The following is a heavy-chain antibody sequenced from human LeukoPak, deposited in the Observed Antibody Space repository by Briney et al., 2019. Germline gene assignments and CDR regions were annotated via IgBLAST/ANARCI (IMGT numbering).Heavy chain of an antibody. CDR3: ARGYYYMDV. J-gene: IGHJ6*03. CDR1: GGSLSSYY. Sequence: PPETLSLTCTVSGGSLSSYYWSWIRQPPGKGLEWIGYIYCSGSTNYNPSLKSRVTISVDTSKNQFSLKLSSVTAADTAVYYCARGYYYMDVWGKGTTVTVSS. CDR2: IYCSGST. V-gene: IGHV4-59*08.